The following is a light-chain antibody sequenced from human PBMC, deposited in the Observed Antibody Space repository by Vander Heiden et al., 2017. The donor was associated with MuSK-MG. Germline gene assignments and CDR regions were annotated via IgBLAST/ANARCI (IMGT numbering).Light chain of an antibody. J-gene: IGKJ2*01. CDR2: DAS. CDR3: QQRSNWPPYT. Sequence: TLSCRASQSVSSYLAWYQQKPGQAPRLLIYDASNRATGIPARFSGSGSGTDFTLSISSREPEDFAVYYCQQRSNWPPYTFGQGTKLEIK. CDR1: QSVSSY. V-gene: IGKV3-11*01.